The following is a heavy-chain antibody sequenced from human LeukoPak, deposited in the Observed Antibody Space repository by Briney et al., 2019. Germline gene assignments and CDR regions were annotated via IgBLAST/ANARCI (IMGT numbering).Heavy chain of an antibody. Sequence: ASVKVSCKASGYTFTSYYMHWVRQAPGQGLEWMGWISAYYGNTNYAQKFQGRVTMTTDTATRTAYMELRSLRTDDTAVYYCARSLVMAASEYWGQGTLVTVSS. D-gene: IGHD5-24*01. V-gene: IGHV1-18*04. J-gene: IGHJ4*02. CDR1: GYTFTSYY. CDR3: ARSLVMAASEY. CDR2: ISAYYGNT.